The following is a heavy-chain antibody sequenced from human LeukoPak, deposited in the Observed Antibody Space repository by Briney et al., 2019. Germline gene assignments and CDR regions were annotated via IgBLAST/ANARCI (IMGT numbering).Heavy chain of an antibody. CDR2: ISWNSGSK. Sequence: GGSLGLSCAASGFTFDDYAMHWVRQAPGKGLEWVSGISWNSGSKGYADSVKGRFTISRDNAKNTLYLQMNSLRAVDSALYYCASLTHYDSRSFAFDIWGQGTMVTVSS. CDR1: GFTFDDYA. J-gene: IGHJ3*02. D-gene: IGHD3-22*01. CDR3: ASLTHYDSRSFAFDI. V-gene: IGHV3-9*01.